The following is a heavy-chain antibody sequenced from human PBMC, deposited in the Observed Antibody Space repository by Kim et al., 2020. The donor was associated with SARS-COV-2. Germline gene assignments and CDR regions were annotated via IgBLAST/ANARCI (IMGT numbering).Heavy chain of an antibody. J-gene: IGHJ4*02. CDR2: INGDGSST. V-gene: IGHV3-74*01. Sequence: GGSLRLSCAASGFTFSSYWMHWVRQAPGKGLVWVSRINGDGSSTSYAEFVKGRFTISRDNAKNTLYLQVNNLRAEDTAVYFCAETSSSWGYFDYWGQGTLVTVSS. CDR1: GFTFSSYW. D-gene: IGHD6-6*01. CDR3: AETSSSWGYFDY.